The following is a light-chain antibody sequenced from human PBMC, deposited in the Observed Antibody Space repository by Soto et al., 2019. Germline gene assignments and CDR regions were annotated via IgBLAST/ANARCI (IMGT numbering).Light chain of an antibody. V-gene: IGLV2-14*01. CDR1: SSDVGSYHY. J-gene: IGLJ1*01. CDR2: EVS. CDR3: SSYTSGRDVYV. Sequence: SSLSQPASVSGSPRQSITISCTGTSSDVGSYHYVSWFQQHPGKAPKLIIFEVSDRPSGVSTRFSGSKSGDTASLTISGLQADDEADYYCSSYTSGRDVYVFGGGTKVTVL.